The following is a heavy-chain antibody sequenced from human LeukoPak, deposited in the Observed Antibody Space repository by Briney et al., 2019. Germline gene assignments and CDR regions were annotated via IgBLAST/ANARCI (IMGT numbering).Heavy chain of an antibody. D-gene: IGHD4-17*01. CDR3: ANRRSYGDPIDY. J-gene: IGHJ4*02. Sequence: GRSLRLSCAASGFTFSSYGMHWVRQAPGKGLEWVAVIWYDGSNKYYADSVKGRFTISRDNSKNTLYLQMNSLRAEDTAVYYCANRRSYGDPIDYWGQGTLVTVSS. CDR1: GFTFSSYG. CDR2: IWYDGSNK. V-gene: IGHV3-33*06.